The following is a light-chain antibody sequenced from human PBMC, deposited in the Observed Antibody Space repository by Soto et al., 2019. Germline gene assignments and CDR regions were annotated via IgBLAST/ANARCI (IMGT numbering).Light chain of an antibody. V-gene: IGKV1-9*01. J-gene: IGKJ5*01. Sequence: VQFTHSPCFLLPSALDSVTGTFRASQGINTYLAWYQQKAGKAPKLLIYDASTLQSGVPSRFSGSGSGTEFTLKISSLQPEDFATYYCQQLRDYPITVGQGTRLEL. CDR2: DAS. CDR1: QGINTY. CDR3: QQLRDYPIT.